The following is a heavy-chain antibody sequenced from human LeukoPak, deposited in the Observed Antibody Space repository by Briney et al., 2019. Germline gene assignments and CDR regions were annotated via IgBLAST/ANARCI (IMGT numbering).Heavy chain of an antibody. CDR2: IIPIFGAA. Sequence: SVKVSCKASGGTFSSYAISWVRQAPGQGLKWMGGIIPIFGAANYAQKFQGRVTITADESTSTAYMELSSLRSEDTAVYYCARDGYGDYAFDYWGQGTLVTVSS. D-gene: IGHD4-17*01. CDR3: ARDGYGDYAFDY. V-gene: IGHV1-69*13. CDR1: GGTFSSYA. J-gene: IGHJ4*02.